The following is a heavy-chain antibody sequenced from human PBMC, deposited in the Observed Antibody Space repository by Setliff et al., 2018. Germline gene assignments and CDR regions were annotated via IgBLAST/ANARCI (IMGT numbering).Heavy chain of an antibody. Sequence: SETLSLTCAAHGGTFSYYYWTWIRQPPGKGLEWIGENNHSGSAKYRPSLGSRVTISVDTSNNQVSLTLTSVATADTAVYYCVRGRNVAARLLDTWGQGTLVTVSS. CDR2: NNHSGSA. V-gene: IGHV4-34*01. J-gene: IGHJ5*02. CDR3: VRGRNVAARLLDT. CDR1: GGTFSYYY. D-gene: IGHD6-6*01.